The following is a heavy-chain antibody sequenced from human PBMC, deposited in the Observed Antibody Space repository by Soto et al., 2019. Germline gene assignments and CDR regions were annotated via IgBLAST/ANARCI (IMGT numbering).Heavy chain of an antibody. V-gene: IGHV3-23*01. CDR3: AKERTARGIDY. D-gene: IGHD6-6*01. Sequence: EVRLLESGGGLVQPGGSLRLSCAASGFTYTNYAMTWVRQTPGKGLEWVSTISTSGGNRYYADSVKGRFTISRDNSENTVYLQMNSLRVDDTAFYYCAKERTARGIDYWGPGTLVTVSS. CDR1: GFTYTNYA. CDR2: ISTSGGNR. J-gene: IGHJ4*02.